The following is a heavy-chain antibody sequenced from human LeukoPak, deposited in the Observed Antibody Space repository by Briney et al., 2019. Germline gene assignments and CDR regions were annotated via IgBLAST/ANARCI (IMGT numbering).Heavy chain of an antibody. J-gene: IGHJ3*02. D-gene: IGHD3-22*01. CDR3: AKDIGRRYYYDSSGYPDAFDI. CDR1: GFTFSSYA. V-gene: IGHV3-30*04. CDR2: ISYDGSNK. Sequence: PGGSLRLSCAASGFTFSSYAMHWVRQAPGKGLEWVAVISYDGSNKYYADSVKGRFTISRDNSKNTLYLQMNSLRAEDTAVYYCAKDIGRRYYYDSSGYPDAFDIWGQGTMVTVSS.